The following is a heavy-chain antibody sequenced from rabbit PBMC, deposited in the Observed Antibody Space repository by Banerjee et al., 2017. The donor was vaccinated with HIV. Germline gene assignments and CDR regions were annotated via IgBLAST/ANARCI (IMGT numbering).Heavy chain of an antibody. CDR1: GFSFTNKYV. J-gene: IGHJ4*01. CDR3: ARDESDSRDGWNL. D-gene: IGHD4-1*01. Sequence: QEQLEESGGDLVKPEGSLTLTCTASGFSFTNKYVMCWVRQAPGKGLEWIACMNTSSGNTVYASWAKGRFTISKTSSTTVTLQMTSLTAADTATYFCARDESDSRDGWNLWGPGTLVTVS. V-gene: IGHV1S45*01. CDR2: MNTSSGNT.